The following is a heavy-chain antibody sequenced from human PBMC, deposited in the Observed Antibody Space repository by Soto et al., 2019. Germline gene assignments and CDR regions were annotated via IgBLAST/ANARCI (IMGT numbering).Heavy chain of an antibody. D-gene: IGHD3-3*01. J-gene: IGHJ6*02. Sequence: GGSLRLSCAASGFTFSNAWMNWVRQAPGKGLEWVGRIKSKTDGGTTDYAAPVKGRFTISRDDSKNTLYLQMNSLKTEDTAVYYCTTSIGGLRFLEWAPYYYYGMDVWGQGTTVTVSS. V-gene: IGHV3-15*07. CDR3: TTSIGGLRFLEWAPYYYYGMDV. CDR1: GFTFSNAW. CDR2: IKSKTDGGTT.